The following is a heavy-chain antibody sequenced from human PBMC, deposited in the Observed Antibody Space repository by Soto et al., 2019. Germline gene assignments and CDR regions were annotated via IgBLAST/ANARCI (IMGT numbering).Heavy chain of an antibody. CDR3: ASSAGTFDY. V-gene: IGHV4-31*03. Sequence: SETLSLTCTVSGGAISSGGYYWNWIRQLPGKGLEWIGYVYYSGSTYYNPSLESRVTISVDTSTNHFSLKLSSLTAADTAVYFCASSAGTFDYWGKGTQVTVSS. CDR2: VYYSGST. D-gene: IGHD1-1*01. J-gene: IGHJ4*02. CDR1: GGAISSGGYY.